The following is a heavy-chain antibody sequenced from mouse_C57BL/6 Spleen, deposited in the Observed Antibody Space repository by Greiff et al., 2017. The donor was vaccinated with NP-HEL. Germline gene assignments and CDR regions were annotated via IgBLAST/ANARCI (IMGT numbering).Heavy chain of an antibody. CDR3: ARDYYGSNYVYAMDY. D-gene: IGHD1-1*01. CDR1: GFTFSSYA. Sequence: EVKLMESGGGLVKPGGSLKLSCAASGFTFSSYAMSWVRQTPEKRLEWVATISDGGSYTYYPDNVKGRFTISRDNAKNNLYLQMSHLKSEDTAMYYCARDYYGSNYVYAMDYWGQGTSVTVSS. CDR2: ISDGGSYT. J-gene: IGHJ4*01. V-gene: IGHV5-4*01.